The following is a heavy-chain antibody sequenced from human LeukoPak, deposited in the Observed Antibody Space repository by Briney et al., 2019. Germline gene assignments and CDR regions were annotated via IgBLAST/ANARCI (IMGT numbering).Heavy chain of an antibody. CDR3: AKQLGYCSDGSCYFPY. Sequence: GSLRLSSAASGFTFSSSAMSWVRQAPGKGLEWVSAISNNGGYTYYADSVQGRFTISRDNSKSTLCLQMNSLRAEDTAVYYCAKQLGYCSDGSCYFPYWGQGTLVTVSS. D-gene: IGHD2-15*01. J-gene: IGHJ4*02. V-gene: IGHV3-23*01. CDR1: GFTFSSSA. CDR2: ISNNGGYT.